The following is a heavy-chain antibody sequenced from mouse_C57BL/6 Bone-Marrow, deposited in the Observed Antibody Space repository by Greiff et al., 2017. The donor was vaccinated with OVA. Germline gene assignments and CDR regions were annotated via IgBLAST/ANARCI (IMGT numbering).Heavy chain of an antibody. V-gene: IGHV5-6*01. CDR2: ISSGGSYT. J-gene: IGHJ3*01. CDR3: ARPYGSSYWFAY. Sequence: EVHLVESGGDLVKPGGSLKLSCAASGFTFSSYGMSWVRQTPDKRLEWVATISSGGSYTYYPDSVKGRFTISRDNAKNTLYLQMSSLKSEDTAMYYCARPYGSSYWFAYWGQGTLVTVSA. CDR1: GFTFSSYG. D-gene: IGHD1-1*01.